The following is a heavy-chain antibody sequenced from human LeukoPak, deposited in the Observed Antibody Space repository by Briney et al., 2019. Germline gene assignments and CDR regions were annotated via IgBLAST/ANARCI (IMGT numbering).Heavy chain of an antibody. Sequence: ASVKVSCKASGYTFTGYYMHWVRQAPGQGLEWMGWINPNSGGTNYAQKFQGRVTMTRDTSISTAYMELSRLRSDDTAVYYCARVEAEQQLVRNHAFDIWGQGTMVTVSS. D-gene: IGHD6-13*01. CDR2: INPNSGGT. J-gene: IGHJ3*02. CDR3: ARVEAEQQLVRNHAFDI. CDR1: GYTFTGYY. V-gene: IGHV1-2*02.